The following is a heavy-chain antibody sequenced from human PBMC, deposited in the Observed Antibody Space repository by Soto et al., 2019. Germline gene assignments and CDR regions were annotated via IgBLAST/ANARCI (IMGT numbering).Heavy chain of an antibody. J-gene: IGHJ5*02. V-gene: IGHV4-31*03. CDR2: IYYSGST. CDR1: GGCISSGGYY. D-gene: IGHD3-9*01. CDR3: ARGGYDILTGYGAPAPHDP. Sequence: PSDTLSISCTVSGGCISSGGYYWSWIRQHPGKGLEWIGYIYYSGSTYYNPSLKSRVTISVDTSKNQFSLKLSSVTAADTAVYYCARGGYDILTGYGAPAPHDPWGQGTLVTVSS.